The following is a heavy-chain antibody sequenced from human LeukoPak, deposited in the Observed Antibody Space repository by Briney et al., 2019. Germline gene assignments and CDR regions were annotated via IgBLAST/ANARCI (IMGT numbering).Heavy chain of an antibody. J-gene: IGHJ3*02. Sequence: PSETLSLTCTVSGGSISSYYWSWIRQPPGKGLEWIGYIYYSGSTNYNPSLKSRVTISVDTSKNQFSLKLSSVTAADTAVYYCARRTQTVVSQGGAFDIWGQGTMVTVSS. CDR2: IYYSGST. CDR1: GGSISSYY. V-gene: IGHV4-59*08. CDR3: ARRTQTVVSQGGAFDI. D-gene: IGHD4-23*01.